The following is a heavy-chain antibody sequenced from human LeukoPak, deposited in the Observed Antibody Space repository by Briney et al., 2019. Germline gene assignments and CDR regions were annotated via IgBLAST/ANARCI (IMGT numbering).Heavy chain of an antibody. V-gene: IGHV4-59*01. CDR2: IYYSGST. D-gene: IGHD3-10*01. J-gene: IGHJ4*02. CDR1: GGSISSYY. CDR3: ARGLVQGTLVFDY. Sequence: PSETLSLTCTVSGGSISSYYWSWIRQPPGKGLEWIGYIYYSGSTNYNPSLKSRVTISVDTSKNQFSLKLSSVTAADTAVYYCARGLVQGTLVFDYWGRGTLVTVSS.